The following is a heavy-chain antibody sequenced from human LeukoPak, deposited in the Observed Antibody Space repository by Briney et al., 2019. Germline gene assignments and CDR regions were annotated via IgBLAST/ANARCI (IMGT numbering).Heavy chain of an antibody. V-gene: IGHV4-34*01. CDR1: GGSFSGYY. CDR2: INHSGST. Sequence: PSETLSLTCAVYGGSFSGYYWSWIRQPPGKGLEWIGEINHSGSTNYNPSLKSRVTISVDTSKNQFSLKLSSVTAADTAVYYCARSTPMGDDYWGQGTLVTVSS. CDR3: ARSTPMGDDY. D-gene: IGHD2-15*01. J-gene: IGHJ4*02.